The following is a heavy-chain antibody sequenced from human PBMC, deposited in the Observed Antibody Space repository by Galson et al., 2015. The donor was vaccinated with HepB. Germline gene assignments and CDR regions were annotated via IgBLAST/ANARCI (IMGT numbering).Heavy chain of an antibody. CDR3: ARGQSIAAAGSLRY. Sequence: ETLSLTCAVYGGSFSGYYWSWIRQPPGKGLEWIGEINHSGSTNYNPSLKSRVTISVDTSKNQFSLKLSSVTAADTAVYYCARGQSIAAAGSLRYWGQGTLVTVSS. CDR1: GGSFSGYY. V-gene: IGHV4-34*01. D-gene: IGHD6-13*01. CDR2: INHSGST. J-gene: IGHJ4*02.